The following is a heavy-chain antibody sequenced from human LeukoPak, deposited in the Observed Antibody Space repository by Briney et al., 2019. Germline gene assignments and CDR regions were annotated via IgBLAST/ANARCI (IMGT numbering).Heavy chain of an antibody. J-gene: IGHJ4*02. D-gene: IGHD3-9*01. CDR2: ITGSGANT. CDR1: GFTFNTFA. CDR3: AITIPFGY. Sequence: GGSLRLSCATSGFTFNTFAMSWVRQAPGKGLEWVATITGSGANTYYADSVKGRFDVSRDNSMDTLYLQMNRLKAEDTALFYCAITIPFGYWGQGTLFTVSS. V-gene: IGHV3-23*01.